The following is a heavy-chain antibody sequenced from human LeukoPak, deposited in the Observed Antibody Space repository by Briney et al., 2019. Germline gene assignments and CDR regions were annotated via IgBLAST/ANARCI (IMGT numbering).Heavy chain of an antibody. Sequence: SETLSLXCTVSGGSSSSSSYYWGWNRQPPGKGLEWIGSIYYSGSTYYNPSLKSRVTISVDTSKNQFSLKLSSVTAADTAVYYCARHQTYDYLTHFDYWGQGTLVTVSS. J-gene: IGHJ4*02. CDR2: IYYSGST. V-gene: IGHV4-39*01. CDR1: GGSSSSSSYY. D-gene: IGHD4-11*01. CDR3: ARHQTYDYLTHFDY.